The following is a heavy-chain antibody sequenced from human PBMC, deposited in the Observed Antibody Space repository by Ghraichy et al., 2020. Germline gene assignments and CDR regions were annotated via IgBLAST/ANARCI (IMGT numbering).Heavy chain of an antibody. Sequence: SETLSLTCTVSGGSISSTNYYWGWIRQPPGKGLEWIGNIYYGGSTYYNPSLKSRVTISVDTSKNQFSLKLTSVTAADTAVYYCARLDTAMVTHWGQGTLVTVSS. J-gene: IGHJ4*02. CDR1: GGSISSTNYY. D-gene: IGHD5-18*01. CDR3: ARLDTAMVTH. CDR2: IYYGGST. V-gene: IGHV4-39*01.